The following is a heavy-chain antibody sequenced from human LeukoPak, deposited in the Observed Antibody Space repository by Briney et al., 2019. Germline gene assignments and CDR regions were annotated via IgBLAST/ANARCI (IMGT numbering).Heavy chain of an antibody. CDR2: IYYSGST. J-gene: IGHJ4*02. D-gene: IGHD5-18*01. CDR1: GGSISSSNYY. Sequence: PSETLSLACTVSGGSISSSNYYWGWLRQPPGKGLEWIGSIYYSGSTYYNPSLKSRVTISVDTSKNQFSLKLSSVTAADTAVYYCARAVDTAMEQFDYWGQGTLVTVSS. V-gene: IGHV4-39*07. CDR3: ARAVDTAMEQFDY.